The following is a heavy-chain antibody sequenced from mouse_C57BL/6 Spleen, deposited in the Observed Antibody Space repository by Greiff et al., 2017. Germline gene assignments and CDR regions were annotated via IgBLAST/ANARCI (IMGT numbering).Heavy chain of an antibody. CDR3: TRGGYGNSGFAY. D-gene: IGHD2-1*01. CDR1: GYTFTDYE. J-gene: IGHJ3*01. CDR2: IDPETGGT. V-gene: IGHV1-15*01. Sequence: QVQLQQSGAELVRPGASVTLFCKASGYTFTDYEMHWVKQTPVHGLEWIGAIDPETGGTAYNQKFKGKAILTADKSSSTAYMELRSLTSEDSAVYYCTRGGYGNSGFAYWGQGTLVTVSA.